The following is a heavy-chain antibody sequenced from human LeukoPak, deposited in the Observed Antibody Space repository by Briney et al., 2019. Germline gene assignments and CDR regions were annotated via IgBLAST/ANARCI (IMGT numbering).Heavy chain of an antibody. D-gene: IGHD3-22*01. J-gene: IGHJ2*01. CDR2: IYYSGST. Sequence: PSETLSLTCTVSGGSISSYYWSWIRQPPGKGLEWIGYIYYSGSTNYNPSLKSRVTISVDTSKNQFSLKLSSVTAAGTAVYYCARDSRGTDPWYFDVWGRGTLVTVSS. CDR3: ARDSRGTDPWYFDV. V-gene: IGHV4-59*01. CDR1: GGSISSYY.